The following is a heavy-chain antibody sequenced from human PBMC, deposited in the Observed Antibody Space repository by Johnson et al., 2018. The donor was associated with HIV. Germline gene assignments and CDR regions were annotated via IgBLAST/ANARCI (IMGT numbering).Heavy chain of an antibody. D-gene: IGHD3-22*01. Sequence: QVQLVESGGGVVQPGGSLRLSCAASGFTFSTYGMHWVRQAPGKGLAWVAFLRYDGNNKYYEDSVKGRFNISRANSKNTLYLQMNSLRPEDTAVYYCAKDGQRGRAMIVARLGAFDIWGQGTMVTVSS. CDR1: GFTFSTYG. V-gene: IGHV3-30*02. CDR2: LRYDGNNK. J-gene: IGHJ3*02. CDR3: AKDGQRGRAMIVARLGAFDI.